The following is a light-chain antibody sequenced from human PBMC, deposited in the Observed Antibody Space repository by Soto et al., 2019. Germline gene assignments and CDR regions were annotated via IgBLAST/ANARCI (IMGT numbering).Light chain of an antibody. CDR1: SSDVGGYNY. V-gene: IGLV2-14*01. CDR3: ISKTSSIPYV. Sequence: QSALTQPASVSGSPGQSITFSCAGTSSDVGGYNYVSWYQQNPGKVPKLIIYEVSNRPSGISHRFSGYKSGNMASLTISGLQAEDEADHYCISKTSSIPYVFGTGTKVTVL. CDR2: EVS. J-gene: IGLJ1*01.